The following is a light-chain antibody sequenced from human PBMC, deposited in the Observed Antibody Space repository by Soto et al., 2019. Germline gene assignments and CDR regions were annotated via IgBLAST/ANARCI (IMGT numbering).Light chain of an antibody. Sequence: QSVLTQPASVSGSRGQSITISCTGTSSDVGGYNYVSWYQHHPGKAPKLIIYDVTNRPSGVSNPFSGSKSGNTASLTISGLQPEDEADYYCSSYTTSNTRQIVFGTGTKVTV. CDR2: DVT. CDR3: SSYTTSNTRQIV. J-gene: IGLJ1*01. CDR1: SSDVGGYNY. V-gene: IGLV2-14*03.